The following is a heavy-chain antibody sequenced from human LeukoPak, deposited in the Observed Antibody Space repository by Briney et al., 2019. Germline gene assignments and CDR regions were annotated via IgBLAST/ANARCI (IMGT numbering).Heavy chain of an antibody. V-gene: IGHV3-23*01. J-gene: IGHJ6*02. CDR3: ANRGDSSSWTDYYYHGMDV. CDR2: ISGSGGST. CDR1: GLTFSSYA. Sequence: GGSLRLSCAASGLTFSSYAMSWVRQAPGKGLEWVSAISGSGGSTYYADSVKGRFTISRDNSKNTLYLQMNSLRAEDTAVYYCANRGDSSSWTDYYYHGMDVWGQGTTVTVSS. D-gene: IGHD6-13*01.